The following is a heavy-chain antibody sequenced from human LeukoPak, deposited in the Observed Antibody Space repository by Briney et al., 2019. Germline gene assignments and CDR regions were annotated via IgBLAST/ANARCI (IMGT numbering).Heavy chain of an antibody. Sequence: GSLRLSCTASGFTFGDYAMSWVRQAPGKGLEWVGFIRSKAYGGTTEYAASVKGRFTISRDDSKSIAYLQMNSLKTEDTAVYYCTRDKRPGYCSSTSCPYYYYMDVWGKGTTVTVSS. CDR1: GFTFGDYA. CDR2: IRSKAYGGTT. V-gene: IGHV3-49*04. CDR3: TRDKRPGYCSSTSCPYYYYMDV. D-gene: IGHD2-2*01. J-gene: IGHJ6*03.